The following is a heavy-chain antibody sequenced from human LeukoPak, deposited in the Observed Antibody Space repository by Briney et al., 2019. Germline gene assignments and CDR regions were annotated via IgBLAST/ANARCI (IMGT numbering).Heavy chain of an antibody. J-gene: IGHJ4*02. Sequence: GGSLRLSCAASGFTFSSYWMSWVRQAPGKGLEWVSSISSSSSYIYHADSVKGRFTISRDNAKNSLYLQMNSLRAEDTAVYYCARAAPYSTLDYWGQGTLVTVSS. CDR2: ISSSSSYI. D-gene: IGHD6-13*01. CDR3: ARAAPYSTLDY. CDR1: GFTFSSYW. V-gene: IGHV3-21*01.